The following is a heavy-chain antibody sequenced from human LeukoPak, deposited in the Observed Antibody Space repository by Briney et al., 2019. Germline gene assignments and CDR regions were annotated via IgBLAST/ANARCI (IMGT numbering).Heavy chain of an antibody. CDR1: GGSISSSSYY. V-gene: IGHV4-39*07. CDR3: ARDLGYYDSSGYSDY. D-gene: IGHD3-22*01. CDR2: IYYSGST. Sequence: SETLSLTCTVSGGSISSSSYYWGWIRQPPGKGLEWIGSIYYSGSTYYNPSLKSRFTISVDTSKNQFSLKMSSVTAADTAVYYCARDLGYYDSSGYSDYWGQGTLVTVSS. J-gene: IGHJ4*02.